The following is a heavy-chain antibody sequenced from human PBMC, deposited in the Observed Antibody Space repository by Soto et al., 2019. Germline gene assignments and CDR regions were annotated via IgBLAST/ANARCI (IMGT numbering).Heavy chain of an antibody. V-gene: IGHV3-15*07. CDR2: VKSKVDGGSI. CDR3: SADLPDWGAYAFDY. Sequence: EVQLVESGGGLVETGGSLRLSCAASGFTFNGAWMNWVRQAPGKGLEWVGRVKSKVDGGSIDYAAPVRGRFTISRDHSRNTVDLQMNSLSAEDSAMYYCSADLPDWGAYAFDYWGQGTLVTVSS. D-gene: IGHD3-16*01. CDR1: GFTFNGAW. J-gene: IGHJ4*02.